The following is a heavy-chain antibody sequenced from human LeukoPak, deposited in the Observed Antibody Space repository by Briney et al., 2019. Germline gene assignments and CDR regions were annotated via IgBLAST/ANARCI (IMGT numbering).Heavy chain of an antibody. V-gene: IGHV4-4*02. Sequence: SGTLSLTCAVSGGSISSSNWWSWVRQPPGKGLEWIGEIHHSGSTNYNPSLKSRVTISVDKSKNQFSLKLSSVTAADTAVYYCARYTYSYYYYYMDVWGKGTTVTVSS. J-gene: IGHJ6*03. D-gene: IGHD2-15*01. CDR3: ARYTYSYYYYYMDV. CDR1: GGSISSSNW. CDR2: IHHSGST.